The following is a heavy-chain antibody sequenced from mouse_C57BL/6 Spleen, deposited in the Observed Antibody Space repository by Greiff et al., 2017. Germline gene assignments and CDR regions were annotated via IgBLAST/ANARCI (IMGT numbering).Heavy chain of an antibody. Sequence: VQLQESGPGLVQPSQSLSITCTVSGFSLTSYGVHWVRQSPGKGLEWLGVIWRGGSTDYNAAFMSRLSITKDNSKSQVFFKMNSLQADDTAIYYCAKNGDDYDGWYFDVWGTGTTVTVSS. CDR1: GFSLTSYG. CDR2: IWRGGST. CDR3: AKNGDDYDGWYFDV. J-gene: IGHJ1*03. D-gene: IGHD2-4*01. V-gene: IGHV2-5*01.